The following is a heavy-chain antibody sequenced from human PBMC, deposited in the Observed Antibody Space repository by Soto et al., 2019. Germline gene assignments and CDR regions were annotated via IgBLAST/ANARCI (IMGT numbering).Heavy chain of an antibody. V-gene: IGHV4-31*03. Sequence: QVRLEESGPGLVKPSETLSLICSVSGGSVNNANYFWNWIRHHPENGLEWIGYIYYSGSTRYNPPFKTRATLSIDTSKNPFSLRLSSVTVADTGVYFCARDADYGGSRGGMDVWGRGTTVTVSS. CDR1: GGSVNNANYF. CDR3: ARDADYGGSRGGMDV. D-gene: IGHD4-17*01. J-gene: IGHJ6*02. CDR2: IYYSGST.